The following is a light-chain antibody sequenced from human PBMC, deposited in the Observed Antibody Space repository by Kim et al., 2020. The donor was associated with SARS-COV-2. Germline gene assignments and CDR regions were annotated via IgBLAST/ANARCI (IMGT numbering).Light chain of an antibody. Sequence: GQRVTVSCSGSSYNNGSNTVNWYQQLPGAAPKLHIYSNNQRPSGVPDRFSGSKSGTSASLAISGLQSEDEADYYCAAWDDSLDGVVFGGGTQLTVL. J-gene: IGLJ2*01. CDR1: SYNNGSNT. CDR3: AAWDDSLDGVV. V-gene: IGLV1-44*01. CDR2: SNN.